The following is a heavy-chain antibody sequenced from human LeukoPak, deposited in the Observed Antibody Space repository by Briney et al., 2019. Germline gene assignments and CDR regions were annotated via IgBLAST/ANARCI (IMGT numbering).Heavy chain of an antibody. D-gene: IGHD3-10*01. Sequence: SVKVSCKASGGTFSIYAISWVRQAPGQGLEWMGGIIPIFGTANYAQKFQGRVTITADESTSTAYMELSSLRSEDTAVYYCARGPNYYGSGSYPPGAFDIWGQGTMVTVSS. CDR3: ARGPNYYGSGSYPPGAFDI. CDR2: IIPIFGTA. V-gene: IGHV1-69*13. CDR1: GGTFSIYA. J-gene: IGHJ3*02.